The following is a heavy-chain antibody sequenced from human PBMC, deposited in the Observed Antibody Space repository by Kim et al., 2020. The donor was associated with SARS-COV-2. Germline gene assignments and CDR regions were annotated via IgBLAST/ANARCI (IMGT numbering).Heavy chain of an antibody. CDR3: ARGGAPGY. V-gene: IGHV3-30*04. J-gene: IGHJ4*02. Sequence: GGSLRLSCAASGFTFSSYAMHWVRQAPGKGLEWVAVISYDGSNKYYADSVKGRFTISRDNSKNTLYLQMNSLRAEDTAVYYCARGGAPGYWGQGTLVTVSS. CDR1: GFTFSSYA. CDR2: ISYDGSNK.